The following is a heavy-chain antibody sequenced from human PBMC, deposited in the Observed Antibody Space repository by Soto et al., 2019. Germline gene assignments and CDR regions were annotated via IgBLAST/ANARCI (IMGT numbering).Heavy chain of an antibody. CDR1: GFTFSSYG. J-gene: IGHJ6*02. V-gene: IGHV3-33*01. D-gene: IGHD4-17*01. CDR3: ARDPPQPMYDYGDKTSFYYYYGMDV. Sequence: GGSLRLSCAASGFTFSSYGMHWVRQAPGKGLEWVAVIWYDGSNKYYADSVKGRFTISRDNSKNTLYLQMNSLRAEDTAVYYCARDPPQPMYDYGDKTSFYYYYGMDVWGQGTTVTVSS. CDR2: IWYDGSNK.